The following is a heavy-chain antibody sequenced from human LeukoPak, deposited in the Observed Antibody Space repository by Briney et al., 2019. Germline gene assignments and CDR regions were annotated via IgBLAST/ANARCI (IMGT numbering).Heavy chain of an antibody. Sequence: SVKVSFKASGGTFSSYAISWVRQAPGQGLEWMGGIIPIFGTANYAQKFQGRVTITADKSTSTAYMELSSLRSEDTAVYYCARPITMIVVGLWDDAFDIWGQGTMVTVSS. CDR3: ARPITMIVVGLWDDAFDI. CDR2: IIPIFGTA. D-gene: IGHD3-22*01. J-gene: IGHJ3*02. CDR1: GGTFSSYA. V-gene: IGHV1-69*06.